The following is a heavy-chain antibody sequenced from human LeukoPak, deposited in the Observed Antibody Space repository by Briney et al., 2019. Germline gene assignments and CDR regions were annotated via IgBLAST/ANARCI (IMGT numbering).Heavy chain of an antibody. CDR3: ATVSAFFYDSGSYYTFDY. Sequence: SETLSLTCTVPGGSISSYYWSWIRQPPGKGLEWIGYIYYSGSTNYNPSLKSRVTISVDKSKNQFSLKLSSVTAADTAVYYCATVSAFFYDSGSYYTFDYWGQGTLVTVSS. D-gene: IGHD3-10*01. CDR2: IYYSGST. V-gene: IGHV4-59*12. J-gene: IGHJ4*02. CDR1: GGSISSYY.